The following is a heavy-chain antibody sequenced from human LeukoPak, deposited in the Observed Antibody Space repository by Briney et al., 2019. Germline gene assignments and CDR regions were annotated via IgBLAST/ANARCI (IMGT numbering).Heavy chain of an antibody. D-gene: IGHD6-6*01. CDR1: GGSISNYY. Sequence: SETLSPTCTVSGGSISNYYWSWMRQPPGKGLEYIGFIYHSGSTNYNPSLKSRVTMSVDKSKNQCSLRLTSVTAADTAIYFCARSTQASSTSFDYWGQGTLVTVSS. CDR3: ARSTQASSTSFDY. CDR2: IYHSGST. V-gene: IGHV4-59*01. J-gene: IGHJ4*02.